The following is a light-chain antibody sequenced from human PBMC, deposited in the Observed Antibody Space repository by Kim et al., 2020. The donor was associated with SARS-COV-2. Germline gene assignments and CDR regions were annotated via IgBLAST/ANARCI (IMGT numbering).Light chain of an antibody. J-gene: IGKJ4*01. CDR2: GAS. CDR1: QSVSSN. CDR3: QKYNSSPLT. Sequence: EIVMTQSPSTLSVSPGEGVTLSCRASQSVSSNLAWYQQKPGQAPRLLIFGASTRATGIPARFSGSGSGTEFTLTVSGLQSEDFAVYSCQKYNSSPLTFGGGTKVDIK. V-gene: IGKV3-15*01.